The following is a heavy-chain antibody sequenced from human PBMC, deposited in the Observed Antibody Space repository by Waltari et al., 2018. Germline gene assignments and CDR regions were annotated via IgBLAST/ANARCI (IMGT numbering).Heavy chain of an antibody. CDR3: ARDRGPDVNEAMGLDY. V-gene: IGHV4-61*02. Sequence: QVQLQESGPGLVKPSQTLSLTCTVSGDSISRGSDSWTWIRQPAGKGLEWIGHIYKSGSTNYNPSLKTRLSISMNKSNNQLSLTLKSVTAADTAVYYCARDRGPDVNEAMGLDYWGQGTRVTVSS. D-gene: IGHD3-10*01. J-gene: IGHJ4*02. CDR2: IYKSGST. CDR1: GDSISRGSDS.